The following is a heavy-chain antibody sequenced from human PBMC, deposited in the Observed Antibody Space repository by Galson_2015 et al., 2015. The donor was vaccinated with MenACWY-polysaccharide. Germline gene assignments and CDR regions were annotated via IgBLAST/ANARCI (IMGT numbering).Heavy chain of an antibody. CDR2: ISTSGST. Sequence: ETLSLACTVSRGSISSYYWRWLRQPAGKGLEWIGRISTSGSTTYNPSLNSRVTLSIDESTNQVSLRLTSVTAADTAVYFCARVEYNVYESLLKYWGPGTLVAVSS. J-gene: IGHJ4*02. CDR1: RGSISSYY. CDR3: ARVEYNVYESLLKY. V-gene: IGHV4-4*07. D-gene: IGHD5/OR15-5a*01.